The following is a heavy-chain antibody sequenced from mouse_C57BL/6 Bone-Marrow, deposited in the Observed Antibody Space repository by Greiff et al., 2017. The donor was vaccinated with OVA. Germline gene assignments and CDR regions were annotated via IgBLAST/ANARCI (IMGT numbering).Heavy chain of an antibody. Sequence: QVQLKESGAELVKPGASVKISCKASGYAFSSYWMNWVKQRPGKGLEWIGQIYPGDGDTNYNGKFKGKATLTADKSSSTAYMQLSSLTSEDSAVYFCSRFNYGAMDYWGQGTSVTVSS. CDR2: IYPGDGDT. CDR3: SRFNYGAMDY. CDR1: GYAFSSYW. D-gene: IGHD1-1*01. J-gene: IGHJ4*01. V-gene: IGHV1-80*01.